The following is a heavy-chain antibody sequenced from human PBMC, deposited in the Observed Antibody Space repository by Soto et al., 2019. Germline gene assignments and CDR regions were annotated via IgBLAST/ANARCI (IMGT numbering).Heavy chain of an antibody. CDR3: ASHRYHVTPSTYFDY. CDR2: INPNSGGT. V-gene: IGHV1-2*04. Sequence: GASVKVSCKASGYTFTGYYMHWVRQAPGQGLEWMGWINPNSGGTNYAQKFQGWVTMTRDTSISTAYMELSRLRSDDTAVYYCASHRYHVTPSTYFDYWGQGTLVTLSS. D-gene: IGHD3-16*02. CDR1: GYTFTGYY. J-gene: IGHJ4*02.